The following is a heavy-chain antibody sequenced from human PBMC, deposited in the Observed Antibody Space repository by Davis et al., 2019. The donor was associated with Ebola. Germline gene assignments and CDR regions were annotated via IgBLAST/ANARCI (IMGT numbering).Heavy chain of an antibody. CDR1: GGSITSGDYY. V-gene: IGHV4-30-4*01. Sequence: MPSETLSLTCTVSGGSITSGDYYWTWIRQPPGTGLEWIGYISYRGGSYSNPSLKSQVSISIDTSANHFSLSLTFVTAADTAVYYCARRPWGVAAIDFWGQGTLVTVSS. D-gene: IGHD6-13*01. J-gene: IGHJ4*02. CDR2: ISYRGGS. CDR3: ARRPWGVAAIDF.